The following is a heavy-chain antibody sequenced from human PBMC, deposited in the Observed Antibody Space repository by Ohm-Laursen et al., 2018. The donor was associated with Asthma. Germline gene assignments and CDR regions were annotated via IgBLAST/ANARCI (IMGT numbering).Heavy chain of an antibody. V-gene: IGHV3-23*01. D-gene: IGHD5-18*01. CDR2: ISGSAGST. CDR1: GFTFSSFA. Sequence: SLRLSCTASGFTFSSFAMSWVRQAPGKGLEWVSTISGSAGSTYYADSVKGRFTNSRDNSKNTLYLQMNSLRAGDTALYYCAKDRGFNYGYGMDVWGQGTTVTVSS. J-gene: IGHJ6*02. CDR3: AKDRGFNYGYGMDV.